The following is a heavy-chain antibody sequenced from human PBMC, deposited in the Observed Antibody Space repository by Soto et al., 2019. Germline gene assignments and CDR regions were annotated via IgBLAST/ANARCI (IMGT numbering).Heavy chain of an antibody. CDR3: AREAAALGNDY. V-gene: IGHV1-8*01. CDR1: GYTFTSYD. D-gene: IGHD2-2*01. Sequence: QVQLVQSGAEVKKPETSVKVSCKASGYTFTSYDMNWERQATGQGLEWMGWMNPNSGNTGYAQKFQGRVTMTRNTSISTAYMELSSLRSEDTAVYYCAREAAALGNDYWGQGTLVTVSS. J-gene: IGHJ4*02. CDR2: MNPNSGNT.